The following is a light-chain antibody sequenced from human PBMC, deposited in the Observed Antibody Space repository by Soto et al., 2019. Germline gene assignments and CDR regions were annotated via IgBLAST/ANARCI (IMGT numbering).Light chain of an antibody. J-gene: IGKJ1*01. CDR3: QQYGSSPRT. CDR1: QSVSGSS. Sequence: EIVLTQSPGTLSLSPGERATLSCRASQSVSGSSLAWYQQRPGQAPRLLIYGASSRASGIPDRFSGSGSGTDFTLTISRLEPEDFAMYYCQQYGSSPRTFGQGTKVEIK. V-gene: IGKV3-20*01. CDR2: GAS.